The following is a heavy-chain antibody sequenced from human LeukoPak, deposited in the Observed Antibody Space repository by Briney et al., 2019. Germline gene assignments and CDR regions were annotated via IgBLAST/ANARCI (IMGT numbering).Heavy chain of an antibody. CDR2: ISSTSAYI. V-gene: IGHV3-21*01. J-gene: IGHJ4*02. D-gene: IGHD5-18*01. CDR3: AKDPEGYSYGYGGVDY. CDR1: GFTFSSYS. Sequence: GGSLRLSCAASGFTFSSYSMNWVRQAPGKGLEWVSSISSTSAYIYYADSAKGRFTISRDNAKNSLDLQMNSLRAEDTAVYYCAKDPEGYSYGYGGVDYWGQGTLVTVSS.